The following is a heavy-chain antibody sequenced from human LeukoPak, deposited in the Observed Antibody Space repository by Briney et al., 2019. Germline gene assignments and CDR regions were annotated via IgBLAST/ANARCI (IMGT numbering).Heavy chain of an antibody. CDR2: INPNSGGT. Sequence: ASVKVSCKASGYTFTGYYIHWVRQAPGQGLEWMGWINPNSGGTNYAQKFQGRVTMTRDTSISIAYMELSRLRADDTAVYYCARGSFSADAPLVLDYFHHWGQGTLVTDSS. CDR3: ARGSFSADAPLVLDYFHH. CDR1: GYTFTGYY. V-gene: IGHV1-2*02. J-gene: IGHJ1*01. D-gene: IGHD5-18*01.